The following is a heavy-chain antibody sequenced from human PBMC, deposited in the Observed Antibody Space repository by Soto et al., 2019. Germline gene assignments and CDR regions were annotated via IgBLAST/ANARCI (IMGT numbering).Heavy chain of an antibody. Sequence: GGSLRLSCAASGFTFSNYDMSWARQVPGKGLEWVSTISGSGGSTYYADSVKGRFTVSRDNSMKTLYLQMNSLRAEDTAVYYSVYRTGFDYWGQATLVTVSS. CDR2: ISGSGGST. CDR1: GFTFSNYD. V-gene: IGHV3-23*01. D-gene: IGHD2-2*01. J-gene: IGHJ4*02. CDR3: VYRTGFDY.